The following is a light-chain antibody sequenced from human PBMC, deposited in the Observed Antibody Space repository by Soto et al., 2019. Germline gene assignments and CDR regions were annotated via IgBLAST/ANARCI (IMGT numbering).Light chain of an antibody. CDR3: QKYNSAPWT. V-gene: IGKV1-27*01. CDR2: VAS. J-gene: IGKJ1*01. Sequence: DIQMTQSPSSLSASVGDRVTITCRASQGISNHLAWYQQQPGKVPKLLIYVASTLQSGGPSRFSGSGSGTDLTITISSLQPEDVATYYFQKYNSAPWTFGQGTKVEIK. CDR1: QGISNH.